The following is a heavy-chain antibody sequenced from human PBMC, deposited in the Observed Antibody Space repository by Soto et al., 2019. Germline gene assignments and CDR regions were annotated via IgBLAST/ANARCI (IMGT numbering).Heavy chain of an antibody. Sequence: SETLSLTCAVSGGSISSSNWWSWVRQPPGKGLEWIGEIYHSGSTNYNPSLKSRVTISVDKSKNQFSLKLSSVTAADTAVYYWARVYVFVWGCMDVWGQGTTVTVSS. CDR2: IYHSGST. CDR3: ARVYVFVWGCMDV. CDR1: GGSISSSNW. J-gene: IGHJ6*01. V-gene: IGHV4-4*02. D-gene: IGHD3-16*01.